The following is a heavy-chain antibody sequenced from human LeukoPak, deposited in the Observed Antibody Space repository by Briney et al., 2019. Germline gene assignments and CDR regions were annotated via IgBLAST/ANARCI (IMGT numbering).Heavy chain of an antibody. D-gene: IGHD2-2*01. J-gene: IGHJ4*02. CDR2: ISSCSSYI. V-gene: IGHV3-21*04. CDR1: GFTFSSYS. Sequence: GGSLRLSCAASGFTFSSYSMNWVRQAPGKGLEWVSSISSCSSYIYYADSVKGRFTISRDNAKNSLYLQMNSLRAEDTALYYCARDLVVVPASSGEFDYWGQGALVTVSS. CDR3: ARDLVVVPASSGEFDY.